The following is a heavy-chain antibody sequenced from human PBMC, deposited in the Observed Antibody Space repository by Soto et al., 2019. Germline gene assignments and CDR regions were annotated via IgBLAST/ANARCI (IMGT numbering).Heavy chain of an antibody. D-gene: IGHD2-15*01. CDR2: VYHTGTT. Sequence: PSETLFLTCVVSGDAVSSTHWWTWVRQTPGKGLEWIGEVYHTGTTTYDPFLKNRVTISVDKSNNQFSLDLKSVTAADTAVYYCATLPPRIVVTVLPMPSWGQGTLVTVS. V-gene: IGHV4-4*02. CDR3: ATLPPRIVVTVLPMPS. J-gene: IGHJ1*01. CDR1: GDAVSSTHW.